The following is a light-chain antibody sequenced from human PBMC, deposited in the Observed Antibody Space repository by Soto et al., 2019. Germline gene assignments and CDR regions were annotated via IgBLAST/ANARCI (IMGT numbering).Light chain of an antibody. CDR3: QQYNTWLWT. Sequence: EVVMTQSPATLSVSPGERATLSSTARRNFNANLAWYQQKPGQAPRLLIHCASTWATGIPASFSGSGFGTELIPTISSLQSEDFAVYYCQQYNTWLWTFGQGTKVEGK. CDR2: CAS. J-gene: IGKJ1*01. CDR1: RNFNAN. V-gene: IGKV3-15*01.